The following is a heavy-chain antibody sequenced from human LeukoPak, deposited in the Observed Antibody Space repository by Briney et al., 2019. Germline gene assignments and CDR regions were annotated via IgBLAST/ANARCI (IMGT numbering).Heavy chain of an antibody. CDR1: GFTFSSYS. CDR2: ISSSSSNI. J-gene: IGHJ4*02. Sequence: GRSLRLSCAASGFTFSSYSMNWVRQAPAKGLEWGSCISSSSSNIYYADSVKGRFTISRDNAKNSLYLQMNSLRDEDTAVYYCARDFPPKVPAAMVYWGQGTLVTVSS. D-gene: IGHD2-2*01. CDR3: ARDFPPKVPAAMVY. V-gene: IGHV3-48*02.